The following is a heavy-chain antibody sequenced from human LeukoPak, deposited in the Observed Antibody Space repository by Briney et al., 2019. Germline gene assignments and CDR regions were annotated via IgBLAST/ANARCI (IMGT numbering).Heavy chain of an antibody. V-gene: IGHV3-48*03. CDR1: GFTFSSYA. D-gene: IGHD6-13*01. CDR3: ARDQGESGAAYDY. J-gene: IGHJ4*02. CDR2: ISSSGSTI. Sequence: GGSLRLSCAASGFTFSSYAMNWVRQAPGKGLEWVSYISSSGSTIYYADSVKGRFTISRDNAKNSLYLQMNSLRAEDTAVYYCARDQGESGAAYDYWGQGTLVTVSS.